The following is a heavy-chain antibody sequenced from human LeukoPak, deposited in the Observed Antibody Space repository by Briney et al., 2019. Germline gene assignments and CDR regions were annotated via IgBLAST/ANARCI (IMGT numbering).Heavy chain of an antibody. J-gene: IGHJ4*02. CDR3: ACVYYDSSGYSDY. Sequence: SQTLSLTCAISGDSVSSNSAAWNWIRQSPSRGLEWLGRTYYRSKWYNDYAVSVKSRITINPDTSKNQFSLQLNSATPEDTAVYYCACVYYDSSGYSDYWGQGTLVTVSS. V-gene: IGHV6-1*01. CDR2: TYYRSKWYN. D-gene: IGHD3-22*01. CDR1: GDSVSSNSAA.